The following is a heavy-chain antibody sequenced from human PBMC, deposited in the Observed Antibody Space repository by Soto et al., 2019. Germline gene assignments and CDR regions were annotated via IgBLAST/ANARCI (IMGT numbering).Heavy chain of an antibody. CDR2: IYYSGGT. V-gene: IGHV4-61*08. J-gene: IGHJ4*02. CDR3: ARDYSSSPYFDY. D-gene: IGHD6-6*01. CDR1: GAALSSGGYF. Sequence: SETLSLTCTVSGAALSSGGYFYTWVRQPPGKGLEWLGYIYYSGGTNYNPSLKRRVTISLDKSKSQFSLRLSSVTAADTAVYYCARDYSSSPYFDYWGQGTLVTVSS.